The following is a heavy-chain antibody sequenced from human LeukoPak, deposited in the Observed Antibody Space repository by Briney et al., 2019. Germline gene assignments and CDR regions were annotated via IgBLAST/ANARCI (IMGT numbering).Heavy chain of an antibody. Sequence: ASVKVSCKVSGYTLTELSMHWVRQAPGKGLEWMGGFDPEDGETIYAQKFQGRVTMTEDTSTDTAYMELSSLRSEDTAVYYCATGGVSGQQLAYYYYYGMDVWGQGTTVTVSS. CDR3: ATGGVSGQQLAYYYYYGMDV. CDR1: GYTLTELS. J-gene: IGHJ6*02. D-gene: IGHD6-13*01. V-gene: IGHV1-24*01. CDR2: FDPEDGET.